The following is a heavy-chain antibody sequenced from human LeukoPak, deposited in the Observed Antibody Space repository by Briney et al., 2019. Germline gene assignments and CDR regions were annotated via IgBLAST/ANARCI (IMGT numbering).Heavy chain of an antibody. V-gene: IGHV3-30*18. J-gene: IGHJ4*02. CDR2: ISYDGTNT. Sequence: GGSLRLSCAASGFTFSSYGMRWVRQAPGKGLEWVALISYDGTNTYYADSVKGRFTISRDNSENTLYLQMNSLRAEDTAVYYCVKEAEETAFDYWGQRALVTVSS. D-gene: IGHD1-14*01. CDR1: GFTFSSYG. CDR3: VKEAEETAFDY.